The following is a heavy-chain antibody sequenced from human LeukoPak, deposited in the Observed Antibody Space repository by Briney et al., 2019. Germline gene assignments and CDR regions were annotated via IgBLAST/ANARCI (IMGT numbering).Heavy chain of an antibody. CDR2: IYASGNT. CDR3: ARDFDSPMAFDI. V-gene: IGHV4-61*02. J-gene: IGHJ3*02. D-gene: IGHD3-9*01. Sequence: PSQTLSLTCTVSGDSITTNNYYWSWIRQPAGKGPEWIGRIYASGNTNYNPPLKSRVTISVDTSKNQFSLRLSSVTAADTAVYYCARDFDSPMAFDIWGQGTMVTVSS. CDR1: GDSITTNNYY.